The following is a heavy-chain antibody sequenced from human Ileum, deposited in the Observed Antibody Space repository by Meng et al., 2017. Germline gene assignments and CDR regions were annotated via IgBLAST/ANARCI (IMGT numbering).Heavy chain of an antibody. J-gene: IGHJ5*02. CDR1: GASISSHY. V-gene: IGHV4-59*08. Sequence: QVQLQESGPGLVKPSETPALTFSVSGASISSHYWNWIRQPPGKGLEYIGYIYYRGGASYNPSLRSRVTMSVDTSKNQFSLNLSSVTAADTAVYYCARLLDSSDWGWFDPWGQGTLVTVSS. CDR2: IYYRGGA. D-gene: IGHD3-22*01. CDR3: ARLLDSSDWGWFDP.